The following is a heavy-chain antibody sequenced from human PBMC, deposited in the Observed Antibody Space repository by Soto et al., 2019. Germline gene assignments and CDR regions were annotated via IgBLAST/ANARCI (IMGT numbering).Heavy chain of an antibody. J-gene: IGHJ6*02. D-gene: IGHD6-13*01. Sequence: EVELLESGGGLAQPGGSLRLSCAASGFPFRSYAMSWVRQAPGKGLEWVSAITASGGSTYYVDSVKGRFTISRDNSKNTLYFQMNSLRAEDTAVYYCANSVSAIYYYYGMDVWGQGTTVTVSS. CDR2: ITASGGST. CDR1: GFPFRSYA. CDR3: ANSVSAIYYYYGMDV. V-gene: IGHV3-23*01.